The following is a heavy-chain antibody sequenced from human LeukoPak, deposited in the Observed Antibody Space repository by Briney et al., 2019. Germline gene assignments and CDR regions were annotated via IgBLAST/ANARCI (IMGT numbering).Heavy chain of an antibody. D-gene: IGHD6-6*01. Sequence: GSSLKVSCKASGGTFSSYAISWVRQAPGQGLEWMGGIIPIFGTANYAQKFQGRVTITTDESTSTAYMALSSLRSEDTAVYYCATRTLAARHGVFYYYNYMDVWGKGTTVTVSS. CDR1: GGTFSSYA. CDR2: IIPIFGTA. CDR3: ATRTLAARHGVFYYYNYMDV. V-gene: IGHV1-69*05. J-gene: IGHJ6*03.